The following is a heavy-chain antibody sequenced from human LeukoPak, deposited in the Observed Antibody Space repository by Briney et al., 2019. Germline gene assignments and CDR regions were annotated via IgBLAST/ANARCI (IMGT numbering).Heavy chain of an antibody. J-gene: IGHJ5*02. CDR1: GYTFTGYY. CDR3: ARVGTMVRGARNNWFDP. Sequence: ASVKVSCKASGYTFTGYYMHWVRQTPGQRLEWMGWINPNSGGTNYAQKFQGRVTMTRDTSISTAYMELSRLRSDDTAVYYCARVGTMVRGARNNWFDPWGQGTLVTVSS. CDR2: INPNSGGT. D-gene: IGHD3-10*01. V-gene: IGHV1-2*02.